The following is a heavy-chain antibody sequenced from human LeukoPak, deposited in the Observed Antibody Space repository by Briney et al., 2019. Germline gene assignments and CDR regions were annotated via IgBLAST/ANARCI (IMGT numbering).Heavy chain of an antibody. CDR1: GAPISRFY. J-gene: IGHJ4*02. Sequence: SETLSLTCTASGAPISRFYWNWVRQPPGKGLEWVGNIYNGVPTFFNPSRKSRVNLSEDKSKTQFSLQPASVTAADAAVYYCVQTTGWPGFDYWGQGILVTVSS. CDR3: VQTTGWPGFDY. CDR2: IYNGVPT. D-gene: IGHD6-19*01. V-gene: IGHV4-4*09.